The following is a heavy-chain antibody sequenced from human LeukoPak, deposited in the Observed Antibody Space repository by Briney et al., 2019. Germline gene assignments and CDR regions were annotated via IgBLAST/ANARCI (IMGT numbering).Heavy chain of an antibody. Sequence: SVKVSCKASGFTFTSSAVQWVRQARGQRLEWIGWIVVGSGNTNYAQKFQERVTITRDMSTSTAYMELSSLRSEDTAVYYCAADSRFYYYYNGMDVWGQGTTVTVSS. CDR3: AADSRFYYYYNGMDV. J-gene: IGHJ6*02. CDR2: IVVGSGNT. CDR1: GFTFTSSA. V-gene: IGHV1-58*01. D-gene: IGHD3-3*01.